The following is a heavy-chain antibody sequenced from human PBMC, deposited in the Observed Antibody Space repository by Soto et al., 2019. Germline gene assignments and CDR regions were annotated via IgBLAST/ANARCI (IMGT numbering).Heavy chain of an antibody. CDR1: GYSFTSYW. D-gene: IGHD2-2*01. Sequence: GESLKISCKGSGYSFTSYWIGWVRQMPGKGLEWMGIIYPGDSGTRYSPSFQGQVTISADKSISTAYLQWSSLKASDTAMYYCARLRDDCSSTSCYDYYYYYYMDVWGKGTTVTVSS. CDR3: ARLRDDCSSTSCYDYYYYYYMDV. CDR2: IYPGDSGT. J-gene: IGHJ6*03. V-gene: IGHV5-51*01.